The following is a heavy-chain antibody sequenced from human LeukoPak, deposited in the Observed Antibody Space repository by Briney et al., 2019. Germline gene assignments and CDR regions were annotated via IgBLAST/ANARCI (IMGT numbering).Heavy chain of an antibody. D-gene: IGHD2-2*01. CDR3: ARGGSSTSCYDY. CDR2: IYYSGTT. CDR1: GGSISSSSSY. Sequence: PSETLSLTCTVSGGSISSSSSYWGWIRQPPGKGLEWIGSIYYSGTTYYNPSLKSRVTISVDTSKNQFSLKLSSVTVADTAVYYCARGGSSTSCYDYWGQGILVTVSS. J-gene: IGHJ4*02. V-gene: IGHV4-39*01.